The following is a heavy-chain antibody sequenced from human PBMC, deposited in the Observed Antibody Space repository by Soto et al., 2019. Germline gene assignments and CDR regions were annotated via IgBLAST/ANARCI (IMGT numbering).Heavy chain of an antibody. D-gene: IGHD2-15*01. V-gene: IGHV3-21*01. CDR3: AREEGYCGGGSCFRSAFDL. J-gene: IGHJ3*01. CDR1: GFALSTYS. Sequence: EVQLVESGGRLVKPGGSLRLSCAASGFALSTYSIGWVRQAPGKGLEWVSFTFNFDGSLYYADSVKGRFAISRDNAKNSVYLQMISLRAEDTAVYYCAREEGYCGGGSCFRSAFDLWGQGTVVTVSS. CDR2: TFNFDGSL.